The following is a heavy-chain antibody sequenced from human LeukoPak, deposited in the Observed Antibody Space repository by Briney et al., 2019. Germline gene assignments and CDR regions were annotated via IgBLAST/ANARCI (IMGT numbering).Heavy chain of an antibody. Sequence: GGPLRLSCAASGFSFSNYAMDWVRQAPGKGLEWVAVISYDGSNKYYAGSVKGRFTISRDNSKNTLYLQMNSLRAEDTAVYYCARAWEYCSGGSCYSEYFQHWGQGTLVTVSS. V-gene: IGHV3-30-3*01. CDR2: ISYDGSNK. CDR3: ARAWEYCSGGSCYSEYFQH. D-gene: IGHD2-15*01. CDR1: GFSFSNYA. J-gene: IGHJ1*01.